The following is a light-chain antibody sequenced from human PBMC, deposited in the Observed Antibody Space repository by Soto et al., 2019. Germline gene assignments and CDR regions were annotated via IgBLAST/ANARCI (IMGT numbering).Light chain of an antibody. V-gene: IGKV1-27*01. J-gene: IGKJ3*01. Sequence: DIQMTQSPYSLSASVGDRVTITCRASQDISSNLAWYQRKPGEVPKLLIFSASTLHSGVPSRFSGSGSGTHFSLTISSLQPEDVATYYCQQSTGAPFTFGPGTKVDFK. CDR1: QDISSN. CDR3: QQSTGAPFT. CDR2: SAS.